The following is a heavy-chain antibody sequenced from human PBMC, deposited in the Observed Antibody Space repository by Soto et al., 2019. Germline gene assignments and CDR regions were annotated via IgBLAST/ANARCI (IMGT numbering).Heavy chain of an antibody. CDR3: ASTHSSGYYFGY. Sequence: SETLSLTCTVSVESISIYYWSWIRQPPGKGLEWIGYMYYSGSTNYNPSLKSRVTISVDTSKNQFSLKLSSVTAADTAVYYCASTHSSGYYFGYWGQGTLVTVSS. V-gene: IGHV4-59*08. CDR1: VESISIYY. D-gene: IGHD3-22*01. CDR2: MYYSGST. J-gene: IGHJ4*02.